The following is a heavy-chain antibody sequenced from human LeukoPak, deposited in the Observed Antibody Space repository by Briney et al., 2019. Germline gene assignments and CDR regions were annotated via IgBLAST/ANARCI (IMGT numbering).Heavy chain of an antibody. CDR2: IIPIFGTA. Sequence: ASVKVSCKASGGTFSSYAISWVRQAPGQGLEWMGGIIPIFGTANYAQKFQGRVTITADESTSTAYMELSSLRSEDTAVYYCAINHSPTGMYEPIDYGGQGTLVTVSS. CDR3: AINHSPTGMYEPIDY. D-gene: IGHD3-10*01. V-gene: IGHV1-69*01. CDR1: GGTFSSYA. J-gene: IGHJ4*02.